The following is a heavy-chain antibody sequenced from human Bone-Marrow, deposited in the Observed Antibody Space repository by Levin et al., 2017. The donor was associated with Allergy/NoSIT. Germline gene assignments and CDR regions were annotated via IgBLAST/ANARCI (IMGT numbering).Heavy chain of an antibody. CDR1: GFTFNNYW. Sequence: GGSLRLSCAASGFTFNNYWMSWVRQAPGKGLEWLANIKKDGSSKYYADSVKGRFSISRDNARNSLYLQMDSLRAEDTAVYYCARGAGVSIIYFDYWGQGTLVTASS. J-gene: IGHJ4*02. CDR2: IKKDGSSK. CDR3: ARGAGVSIIYFDY. V-gene: IGHV3-7*01. D-gene: IGHD1-14*01.